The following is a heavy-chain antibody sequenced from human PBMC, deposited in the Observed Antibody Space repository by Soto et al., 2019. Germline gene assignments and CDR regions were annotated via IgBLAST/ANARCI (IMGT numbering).Heavy chain of an antibody. CDR2: IIPFFRTP. D-gene: IGHD3-22*01. CDR1: GGTFNNFA. Sequence: QVQLVQSGAEVRKPGSSVRVSCKASGGTFNNFAINWVRQAPGQGLEWMGGIIPFFRTPSYAQKFQARVTITADGSTSTAYMELSSLRSEDTAVYYCARDEGGGGYLDSSGQRLDPWGPAAQVTVSS. V-gene: IGHV1-69*12. J-gene: IGHJ5*02. CDR3: ARDEGGGGYLDSSGQRLDP.